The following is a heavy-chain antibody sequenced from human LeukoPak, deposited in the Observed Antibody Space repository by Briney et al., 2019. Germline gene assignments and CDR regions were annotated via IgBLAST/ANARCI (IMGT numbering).Heavy chain of an antibody. J-gene: IGHJ3*01. CDR1: GGSIGSYY. V-gene: IGHV4-59*08. D-gene: IGHD2-2*01. Sequence: SETLSLTCTVSGGSIGSYYWSWIRQPPGKGLEWIGYISYSGSANYNPSLKSRVTISVETSKNQLSLKLRSVTAADTAVYYCARLSSWPDAFDVWGQGTMVTVSS. CDR3: ARLSSWPDAFDV. CDR2: ISYSGSA.